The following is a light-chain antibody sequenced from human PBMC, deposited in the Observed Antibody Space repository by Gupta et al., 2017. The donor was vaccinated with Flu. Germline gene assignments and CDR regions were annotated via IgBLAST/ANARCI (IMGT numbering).Light chain of an antibody. CDR2: YYSDSDK. CDR1: SDINVGSYN. V-gene: IGLV5-37*01. J-gene: IGLJ3*02. Sequence: QPVLTQPPSSSASPGDSARLTCTLPSDINVGSYNIYWYQQQPGSPPRYLLYYYSDSDKGQGSGVPSRFSGSKDASANAGILLISGLQSEDEAYYYCMIWPINEGVFGGGTKLTVL. CDR3: MIWPINEGV.